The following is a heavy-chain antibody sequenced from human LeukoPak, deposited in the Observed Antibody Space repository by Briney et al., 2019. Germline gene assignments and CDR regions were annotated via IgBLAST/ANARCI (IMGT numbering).Heavy chain of an antibody. D-gene: IGHD3-16*02. J-gene: IGHJ5*02. CDR2: IYYSGST. CDR3: ARFEVIINWFDP. Sequence: SETLSLTRTVSGGSISSYYWSWIRQPPGKGLEWIGYIYYSGSTNYNPSLKSRVTISVDTSKNQFSLKLSSVTAADTAVYYCARFEVIINWFDPWGQGTLSPSPQ. CDR1: GGSISSYY. V-gene: IGHV4-59*01.